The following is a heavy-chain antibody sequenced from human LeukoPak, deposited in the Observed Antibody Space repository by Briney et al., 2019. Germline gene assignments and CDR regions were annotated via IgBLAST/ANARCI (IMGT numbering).Heavy chain of an antibody. J-gene: IGHJ4*02. CDR2: INHSGST. CDR1: GGSFSGYY. Sequence: PSETLSLTCAVYGGSFSGYYWSWIRQPPGKGLEWVGEINHSGSTNYNPSLKSRVTISVDTSKNQFSLKLSSVTAADTAVYYCARYRSRWLQPKDLSFDYWGQGTLVTVSS. V-gene: IGHV4-34*01. CDR3: ARYRSRWLQPKDLSFDY. D-gene: IGHD5-24*01.